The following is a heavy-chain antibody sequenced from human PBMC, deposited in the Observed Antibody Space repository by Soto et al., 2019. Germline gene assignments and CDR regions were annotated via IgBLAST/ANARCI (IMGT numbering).Heavy chain of an antibody. CDR2: ISYDGSNK. J-gene: IGHJ6*02. D-gene: IGHD3-22*01. CDR1: GFTFSSYG. V-gene: IGHV3-30*18. CDR3: AKDDSSGYYYPSLMDV. Sequence: QVQLVESGGGVVQPGRSLRLSCAASGFTFSSYGMHWVRQAPGKGLEWVAVISYDGSNKYYADSVKGRFTISRDNSKNTLYLQMNSLRAEDTAVYYCAKDDSSGYYYPSLMDVWGQGTTVTVSS.